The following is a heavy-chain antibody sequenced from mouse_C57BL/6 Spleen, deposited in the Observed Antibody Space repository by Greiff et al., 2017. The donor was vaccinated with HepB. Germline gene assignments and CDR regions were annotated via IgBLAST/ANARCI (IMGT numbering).Heavy chain of an antibody. D-gene: IGHD4-1*01. CDR3: ARTGTGYFDD. CDR2: ISYSGST. Sequence: EVKLQESGPGLAKPSQTLSLTCSVTGYSIPSDYWNWIRKLPGNKLEYMGYISYSGSTYYNPSHKSRISTTRDTSKNQYSLQLNSVTTEDTATYYCARTGTGYFDDWGQGTTLTFSS. V-gene: IGHV3-8*01. CDR1: GYSIPSDY. J-gene: IGHJ2*01.